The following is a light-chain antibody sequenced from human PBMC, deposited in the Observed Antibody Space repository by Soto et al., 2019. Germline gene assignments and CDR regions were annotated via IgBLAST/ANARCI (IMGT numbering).Light chain of an antibody. V-gene: IGLV2-14*01. Sequence: QSALTQPASVSGSPGQSIAISCTGTSSDVGGYDYVSWYQQHPDKAPKLIVYEVTHRPSGVSSRFSGSKSGNTASLTISGLQAEDEADYYGSSLRSGSTRVFGTGTKVTVL. CDR1: SSDVGGYDY. CDR3: SSLRSGSTRV. CDR2: EVT. J-gene: IGLJ1*01.